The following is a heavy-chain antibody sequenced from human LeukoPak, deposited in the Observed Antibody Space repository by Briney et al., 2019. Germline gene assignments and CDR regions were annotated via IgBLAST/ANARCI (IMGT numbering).Heavy chain of an antibody. D-gene: IGHD6-19*01. CDR3: ARRIAVAGTVDDAFDI. V-gene: IGHV5-51*01. Sequence: GESLKISCKGSGYSFTSYWIGWVRQMPGKGLEWMGIIYPGDSDTRYSPSFQGQVTISADKSISTAYPQWSSLKASDTAMYYCARRIAVAGTVDDAFDIWGQGTMVTVSS. CDR1: GYSFTSYW. J-gene: IGHJ3*02. CDR2: IYPGDSDT.